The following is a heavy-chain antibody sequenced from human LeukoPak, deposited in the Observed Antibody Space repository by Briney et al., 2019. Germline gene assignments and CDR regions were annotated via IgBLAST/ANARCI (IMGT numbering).Heavy chain of an antibody. Sequence: GGSLRLSCVTSGFFFNSYWMSWFRQAPGKGLEWVGFIRSKAYGGTTEYAASVKGRFTISRDDSKSIAYLQMNSLKTEDTAVYYCTREPENYWGQGTLVTVSS. V-gene: IGHV3-49*03. CDR2: IRSKAYGGTT. J-gene: IGHJ4*02. CDR1: GFFFNSYW. CDR3: TREPENY.